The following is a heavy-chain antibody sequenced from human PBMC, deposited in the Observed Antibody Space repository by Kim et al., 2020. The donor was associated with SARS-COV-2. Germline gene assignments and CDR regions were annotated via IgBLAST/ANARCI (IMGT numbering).Heavy chain of an antibody. D-gene: IGHD6-19*01. CDR3: ARVLTSGWSYFDY. J-gene: IGHJ4*02. CDR2: ISSSGSYI. V-gene: IGHV3-21*01. CDR1: GFTFSSYS. Sequence: GGSLRLCAASGFTFSSYSMNWVRQAPGKGLEWISSISSSGSYIYYADSMKGRFTISRDNARASLYLQMNSLRAEDTAVYYCARVLTSGWSYFDYWGQGTLVTVSS.